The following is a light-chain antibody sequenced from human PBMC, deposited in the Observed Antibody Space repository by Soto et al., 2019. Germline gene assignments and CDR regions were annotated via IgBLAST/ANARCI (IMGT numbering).Light chain of an antibody. CDR2: AAS. Sequence: IQLTQSPSSLSASVGDRVTITCRASQGISFYLAWYQQKPGKAPELLIYAASTLKSGVPSRFRGSGSGTDFTLTISSLQPEDFETYYCQQIKNYPLTFGGGTKVDIK. CDR3: QQIKNYPLT. CDR1: QGISFY. V-gene: IGKV1-9*01. J-gene: IGKJ4*01.